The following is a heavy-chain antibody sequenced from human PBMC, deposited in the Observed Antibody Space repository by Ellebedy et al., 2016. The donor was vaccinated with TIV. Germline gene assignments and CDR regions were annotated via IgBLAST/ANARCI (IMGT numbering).Heavy chain of an antibody. CDR3: ARGWSTPDS. CDR1: GFTFSNYN. D-gene: IGHD2-15*01. J-gene: IGHJ4*02. V-gene: IGHV3-21*01. CDR2: IRSTGSDH. Sequence: PGGSLRLSCVVSGFTFSNYNMNWVRQPPGKGLEWVSSIRSTGSDHYYAESARGRFTIYRDNAQNSLFLQMNSLRAEYTAVYYCARGWSTPDSWGQGTLVIVSS.